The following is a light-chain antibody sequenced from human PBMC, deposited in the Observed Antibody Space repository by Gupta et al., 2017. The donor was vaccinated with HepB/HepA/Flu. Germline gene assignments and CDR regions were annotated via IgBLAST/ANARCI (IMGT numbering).Light chain of an antibody. V-gene: IGLV3-25*03. J-gene: IGLJ2*01. Sequence: SYELTQPPSVSVSPGQTARSTCSGDALPKQYAYWYQQKPGQAPVLVIYKDSERPSGIPERFSGSSSGTTVTLTISGAQAEDEADYYCQSADSSGTYVVFGGGTKLTVL. CDR1: ALPKQY. CDR2: KDS. CDR3: QSADSSGTYVV.